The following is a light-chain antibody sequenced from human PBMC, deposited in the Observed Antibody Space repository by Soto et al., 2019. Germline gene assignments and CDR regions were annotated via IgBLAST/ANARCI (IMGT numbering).Light chain of an antibody. CDR1: QSVPNSH. J-gene: IGKJ3*01. Sequence: EIVLTQSPGTLSVFPGERATLSCRASQSVPNSHLAWFQQKPGQAPRPLIYGVSKRATGIPDRFSGSGSGTDFTLTISRLEPEDFAVYYCQQYNDWPRTFGPGTKVDIK. V-gene: IGKV3-20*01. CDR2: GVS. CDR3: QQYNDWPRT.